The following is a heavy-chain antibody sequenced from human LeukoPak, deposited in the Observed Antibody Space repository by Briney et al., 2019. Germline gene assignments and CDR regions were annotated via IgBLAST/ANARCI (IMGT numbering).Heavy chain of an antibody. V-gene: IGHV3-7*01. CDR3: TGVTAYYFDY. CDR1: GFTFSSHW. D-gene: IGHD1-14*01. CDR2: IKQDGSEK. J-gene: IGHJ4*02. Sequence: GGSLRVSCAASGFTFSSHWMSWVRQAPGKGRGWVANIKQDGSEKYYVDSVKGRFTISRDNAKNSLYLQMNSLRAEDTAVYYCTGVTAYYFDYWGQGTLVTVSS.